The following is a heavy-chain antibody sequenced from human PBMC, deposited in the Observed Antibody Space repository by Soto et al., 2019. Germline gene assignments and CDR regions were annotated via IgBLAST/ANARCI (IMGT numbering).Heavy chain of an antibody. CDR3: AKGFSSGDAFDI. CDR2: ISGSGGST. CDR1: GFTFSSYA. D-gene: IGHD6-19*01. J-gene: IGHJ3*02. V-gene: IGHV3-23*01. Sequence: GGSLRLSCTASGFTFSSYAMSWVRQAPGKGLEWVSAISGSGGSTYYADSVKGRFTISRDNSKNTLYLQMNSLRAEDTAVYYCAKGFSSGDAFDIWGQGTMVTVSS.